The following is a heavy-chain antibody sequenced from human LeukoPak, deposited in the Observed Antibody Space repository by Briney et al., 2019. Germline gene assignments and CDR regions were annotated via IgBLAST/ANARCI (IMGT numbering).Heavy chain of an antibody. V-gene: IGHV3-53*01. CDR2: IYSAGST. J-gene: IGHJ4*02. D-gene: IGHD6-19*01. CDR3: ARDSSSGWYHDY. CDR1: GFTVSSNY. Sequence: GGSLRLSCAASGFTVSSNYMSWVRQAPGKGLEWVSVIYSAGSTYYADSVKGRFTISRDNSKNTLYLQMNSLRAEDTALYYCARDSSSGWYHDYWGQGTLVTVSS.